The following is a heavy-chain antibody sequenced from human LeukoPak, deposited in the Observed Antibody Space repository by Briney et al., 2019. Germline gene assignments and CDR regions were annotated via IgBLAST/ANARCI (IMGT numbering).Heavy chain of an antibody. CDR2: INPNSGGT. CDR3: ARDRLKDYYDSSGYYRNWFDP. Sequence: GASVKVSCKASGYTFTCYYMHWVRQAPGQGLEWMGWINPNSGGTNYAQKFQGRVTMTRDTSISTAYMELSRLRSDDTAVYYCARDRLKDYYDSSGYYRNWFDPWGQGTLVTVSS. D-gene: IGHD3-22*01. J-gene: IGHJ5*02. V-gene: IGHV1-2*02. CDR1: GYTFTCYY.